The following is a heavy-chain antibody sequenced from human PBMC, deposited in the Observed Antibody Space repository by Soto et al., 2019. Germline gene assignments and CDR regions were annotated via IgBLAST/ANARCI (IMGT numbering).Heavy chain of an antibody. D-gene: IGHD2-2*01. Sequence: QVQLVQSGAEVKKPGSSVKVSCKASGGTFSSHAISWVRQAPGQGLEWMGGIIPIFGTANYAQKFQGRVTXTXXXSXXTAYMELSSLRSEDTAVYYCARHVPAAGYYYGMDVWGQGTTVTVSS. CDR2: IIPIFGTA. V-gene: IGHV1-69*05. CDR3: ARHVPAAGYYYGMDV. CDR1: GGTFSSHA. J-gene: IGHJ6*02.